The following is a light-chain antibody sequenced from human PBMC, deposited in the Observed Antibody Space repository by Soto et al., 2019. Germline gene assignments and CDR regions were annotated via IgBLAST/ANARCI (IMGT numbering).Light chain of an antibody. CDR1: QSVLYSSDNMNY. CDR2: WTS. CDR3: QQYYTTPLT. V-gene: IGKV4-1*01. Sequence: DIVMTQSPDSLAVSLGERATINCKSSQSVLYSSDNMNYLAWYQQRPGQPPKLLIFWTSIRESGVPDRFIGSGSGTDFTLTISSLQAEDVAVYYCQQYYTTPLTFGGGTKVEIK. J-gene: IGKJ4*01.